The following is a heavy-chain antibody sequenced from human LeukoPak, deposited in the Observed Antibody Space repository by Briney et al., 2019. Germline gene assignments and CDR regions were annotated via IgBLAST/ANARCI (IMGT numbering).Heavy chain of an antibody. CDR2: INGSGDKT. CDR1: GFTLSNYA. Sequence: SGGTLRLSCAASGFTLSNYAMNWVRQAPGKGLEWVSSINGSGDKTYYADSVKGRFTISRDNSKNTLYLQMNSLRAEDTAVYYCARGVRIAVAGYIDYWGQGTLVTVSS. J-gene: IGHJ4*02. V-gene: IGHV3-23*01. CDR3: ARGVRIAVAGYIDY. D-gene: IGHD6-19*01.